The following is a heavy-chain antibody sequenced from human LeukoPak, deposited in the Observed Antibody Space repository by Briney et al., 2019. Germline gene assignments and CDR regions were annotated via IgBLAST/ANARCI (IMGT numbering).Heavy chain of an antibody. CDR2: IYPGDSDT. CDR3: ARRGVRAAAGTAFDY. D-gene: IGHD6-13*01. CDR1: GYSFTSYW. Sequence: PGESLKISCKGSGYSFTSYWIGWVRQMPGKGLEWMGIIYPGDSDTRYSPSFQGQVTISADKPISTAYLQWSSLKASDTAMYYCARRGVRAAAGTAFDYWGQGTLVTVSS. J-gene: IGHJ4*02. V-gene: IGHV5-51*01.